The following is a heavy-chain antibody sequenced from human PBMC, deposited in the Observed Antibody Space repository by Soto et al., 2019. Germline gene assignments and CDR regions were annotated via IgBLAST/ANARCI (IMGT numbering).Heavy chain of an antibody. CDR1: GGSISSGGYY. CDR2: IYYSGST. V-gene: IGHV4-31*03. Sequence: SETLSLTCTVSGGSISSGGYYWSWIRQHPEKGLEWIGYIYYSGSTYYNPSLKSRVTISVDTSKNQFSLKLSSVTAADTAVYYCANSLRPDTENHYLISYWGQGTLVPVSS. D-gene: IGHD2-15*01. CDR3: ANSLRPDTENHYLISY. J-gene: IGHJ4*02.